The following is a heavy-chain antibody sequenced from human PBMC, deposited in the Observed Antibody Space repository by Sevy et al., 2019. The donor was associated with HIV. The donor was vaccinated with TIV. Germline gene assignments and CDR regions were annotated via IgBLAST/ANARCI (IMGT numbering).Heavy chain of an antibody. CDR3: AQEQLGRFDS. D-gene: IGHD1-26*01. Sequence: GGCLRLSCAASGFTFSGYWMNWVRQAPGKGLEWVANIKQDGSDKHYVDSVKGRFTISRDNAKNSLYLQMNSLRVEDTAVYYCAQEQLGRFDSWGQGTLVTVSS. CDR1: GFTFSGYW. J-gene: IGHJ4*02. V-gene: IGHV3-7*01. CDR2: IKQDGSDK.